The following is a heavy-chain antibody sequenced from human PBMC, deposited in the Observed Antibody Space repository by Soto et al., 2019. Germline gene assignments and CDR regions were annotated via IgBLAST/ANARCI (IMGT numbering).Heavy chain of an antibody. D-gene: IGHD6-13*01. J-gene: IGHJ6*02. Sequence: GESLKISCKGSGYSFTSYWIGWVRQMPGKGLEWMGIIYPGDSDTRYSPSFQGQVTISADKSISTAYLQWSSLKASDTAMYYCARFARYLAAKSVDYYYHYGMDVWGQATTVTVSS. V-gene: IGHV5-51*01. CDR3: ARFARYLAAKSVDYYYHYGMDV. CDR2: IYPGDSDT. CDR1: GYSFTSYW.